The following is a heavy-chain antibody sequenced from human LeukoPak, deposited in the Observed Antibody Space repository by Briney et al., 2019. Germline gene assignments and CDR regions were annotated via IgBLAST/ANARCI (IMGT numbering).Heavy chain of an antibody. CDR1: EFSVGSNY. V-gene: IGHV3-66*02. Sequence: GGSLRLSCAASEFSVGSNYMTWVRQAPGKGLEWVSLIYSGGSTYYADSVKGRFTISRDNSKNTLYLQMNSLRAEDTAVYYCAKDRGYYGSGSYSYFDYWGQGTLVTVSS. CDR2: IYSGGST. CDR3: AKDRGYYGSGSYSYFDY. D-gene: IGHD3-10*01. J-gene: IGHJ4*02.